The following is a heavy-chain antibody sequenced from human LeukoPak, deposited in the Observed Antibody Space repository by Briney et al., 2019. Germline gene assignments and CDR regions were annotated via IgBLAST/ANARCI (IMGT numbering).Heavy chain of an antibody. Sequence: PGESLRLSCAASGFMFSNYWMNWVRQAPGKGLEWVANIYQDGSKKNYVDSVKGRFTISRDNAIDSLYLQMNNLRAEDTAVYYCACTNTFDVWGKGATVTVFS. J-gene: IGHJ6*04. CDR2: IYQDGSKK. CDR1: GFMFSNYW. D-gene: IGHD2/OR15-2a*01. V-gene: IGHV3-7*03. CDR3: ACTNTFDV.